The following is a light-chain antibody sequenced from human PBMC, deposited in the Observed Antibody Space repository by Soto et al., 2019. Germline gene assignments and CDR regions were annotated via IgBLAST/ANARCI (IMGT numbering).Light chain of an antibody. J-gene: IGKJ2*03. Sequence: DIQMTQSPSTLSASVGDRVTITCRASQSISSWLAWYQQKPGKAPKLLIYYASSLESGVPSRFSGGGSGTEFALTISSLQPDDFATYYCQRYNTFPYSFGQGTRLEIK. CDR1: QSISSW. CDR2: YAS. CDR3: QRYNTFPYS. V-gene: IGKV1-5*01.